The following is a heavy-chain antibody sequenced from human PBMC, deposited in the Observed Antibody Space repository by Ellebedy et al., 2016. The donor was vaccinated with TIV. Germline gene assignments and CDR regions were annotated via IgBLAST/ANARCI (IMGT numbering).Heavy chain of an antibody. CDR2: MSTSGSTR. CDR1: GFTFSDYY. CDR3: ATSPAIRRPNY. Sequence: GGSLRLSXAASGFTFSDYYMSWIRQAPGKGLEWVSYMSTSGSTRYYADSVKGRFTISRDNAKNSLYLQMNSLRAEDTAVYYCATSPAIRRPNYWGQGTLVTVSS. J-gene: IGHJ4*02. V-gene: IGHV3-11*01. D-gene: IGHD3-10*01.